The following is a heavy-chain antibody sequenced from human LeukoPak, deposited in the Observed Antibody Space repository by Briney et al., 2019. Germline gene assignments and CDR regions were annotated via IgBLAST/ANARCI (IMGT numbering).Heavy chain of an antibody. Sequence: SETLSLTCTVSGGSISSYYWSWIRQPPGKGLEWIGYIYYGGSTNYNPSLKSRVTISVDTSKNQFSLKLSSVTAADTAVYYCATFREATISPPDAFDIWGQGTMVTVSS. CDR2: IYYGGST. CDR1: GGSISSYY. V-gene: IGHV4-59*08. CDR3: ATFREATISPPDAFDI. J-gene: IGHJ3*02. D-gene: IGHD5-12*01.